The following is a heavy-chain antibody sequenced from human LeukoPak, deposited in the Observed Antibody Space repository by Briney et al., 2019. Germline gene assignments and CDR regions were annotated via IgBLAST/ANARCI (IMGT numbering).Heavy chain of an antibody. CDR2: IYYHVAT. CDR1: GCFLSKYY. Sequence: PSATLSLTCTVSGCFLSKYYWSWMRQAPGKGLEWLGYIYYHVATSYNPSLKSRITMSIDTSKNQFSVKLSSLTAAGTFVYYCASNPGSGWIDYWGQGTLVTVSS. J-gene: IGHJ4*02. V-gene: IGHV4-59*08. D-gene: IGHD6-19*01. CDR3: ASNPGSGWIDY.